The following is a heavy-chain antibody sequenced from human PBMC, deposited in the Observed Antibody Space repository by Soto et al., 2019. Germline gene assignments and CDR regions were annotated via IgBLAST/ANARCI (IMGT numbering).Heavy chain of an antibody. CDR2: ISSSSSYI. CDR3: ARDFGSGWFDY. D-gene: IGHD6-19*01. CDR1: GFTFSSYS. V-gene: IGHV3-21*01. J-gene: IGHJ4*02. Sequence: EVQLVESGGGLVKPGGSLRLSCAASGFTFSSYSMNWVRKAPGKGLEWVSSISSSSSYIYYADSVKGRFTISRDNAKNSLYLQMNSRRAEDTAVYYCARDFGSGWFDYWGQGTLVTVSS.